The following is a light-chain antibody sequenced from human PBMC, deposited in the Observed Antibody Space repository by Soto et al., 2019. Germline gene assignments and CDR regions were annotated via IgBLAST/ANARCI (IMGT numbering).Light chain of an antibody. CDR2: AAS. Sequence: DIQMTQSPSSLSASVGDRVTITCRASQSITNSLNWYQHKPGKAPTLVVYAASSLQSGVPSRFSGSGSGTHFTLTISSLQPEEFATYFCQQGHSMPFTFGPGTKVDIK. CDR1: QSITNS. J-gene: IGKJ3*01. V-gene: IGKV1-39*01. CDR3: QQGHSMPFT.